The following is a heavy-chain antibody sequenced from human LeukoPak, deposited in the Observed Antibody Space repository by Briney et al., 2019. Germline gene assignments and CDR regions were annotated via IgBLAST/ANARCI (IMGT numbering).Heavy chain of an antibody. V-gene: IGHV3-48*03. J-gene: IGHJ4*02. D-gene: IGHD3-10*01. CDR3: ARDVGSGILN. CDR2: ISSSGSTI. Sequence: GGSLRLSCAASGFTFSSYEMDWVRQAPGKGLEWVSYISSSGSTIYYADSVKGRFTISRDNAKNSLYLQMNSLRAEDTAVYYCARDVGSGILNWGRGTLVTVSS. CDR1: GFTFSSYE.